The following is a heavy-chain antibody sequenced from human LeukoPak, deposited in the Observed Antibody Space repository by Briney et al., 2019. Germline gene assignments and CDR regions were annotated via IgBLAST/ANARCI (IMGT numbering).Heavy chain of an antibody. J-gene: IGHJ6*03. CDR2: INPNSGGT. D-gene: IGHD3-22*01. CDR3: ASGYYYDSSGYQYYMDV. V-gene: IGHV1-2*02. Sequence: ASVKVSCKASGYTFTGYYMHWVRQAPGQGLEWMGWINPNSGGTNYAQKFQGRVTMTRDTSISTAYMELSRLRSDDTAVYYCASGYYYDSSGYQYYMDVWGKGTTVTISS. CDR1: GYTFTGYY.